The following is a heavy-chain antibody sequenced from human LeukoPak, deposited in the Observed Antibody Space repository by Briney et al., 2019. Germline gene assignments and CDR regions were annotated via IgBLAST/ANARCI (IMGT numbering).Heavy chain of an antibody. D-gene: IGHD7-27*01. Sequence: GGSLRLSCSAPVFTFSNYSMHRVRQAPGKGLEYVSAISTSGSNTYYADSVKGRFTISRDNSKNTLYFQMSSLRADDTAVYYCVNGARLTGDVQLDYWGQGTLVTVSS. J-gene: IGHJ4*02. CDR1: VFTFSNYS. V-gene: IGHV3-64*05. CDR2: ISTSGSNT. CDR3: VNGARLTGDVQLDY.